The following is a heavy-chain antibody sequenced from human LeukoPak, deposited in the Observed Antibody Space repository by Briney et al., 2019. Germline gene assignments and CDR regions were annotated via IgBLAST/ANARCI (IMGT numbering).Heavy chain of an antibody. Sequence: GGSLRLSCAVSGFTFSDYGMNWVRQAPGKGLEWVSSISSSSSYIYYADSVKGRFTISRDNAKNSLYLQMNSLRAEDTAVYYCARLYDGSAYHADHFDYWGQGTLVIVSS. CDR1: GFTFSDYG. D-gene: IGHD3-22*01. CDR2: ISSSSSYI. CDR3: ARLYDGSAYHADHFDY. V-gene: IGHV3-21*01. J-gene: IGHJ4*02.